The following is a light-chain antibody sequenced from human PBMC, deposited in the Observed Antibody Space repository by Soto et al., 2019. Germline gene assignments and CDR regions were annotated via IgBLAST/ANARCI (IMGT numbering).Light chain of an antibody. CDR2: DVT. Sequence: QSVLTQPASVSGSPGQSITISCTGTSSDVGGYDYVSWYQQHPGKAPELMIYDVTNRPSGVSNRFSGSKSGNTASLTISGLQAEDEADYYCISYASINTYVFGTG. J-gene: IGLJ1*01. V-gene: IGLV2-14*01. CDR1: SSDVGGYDY. CDR3: ISYASINTYV.